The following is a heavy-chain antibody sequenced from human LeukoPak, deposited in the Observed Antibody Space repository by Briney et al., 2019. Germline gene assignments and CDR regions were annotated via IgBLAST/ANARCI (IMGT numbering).Heavy chain of an antibody. Sequence: SETLSLTCTVSGGSISSYYWSWIRQPAGKGLEWIGRIYTSGSTNYNPSLKSRVTMSVDTSKNQFSLKLSSVTAADTAVYYCARDPPLYGSGRYYDNAWFDPWGQGTLVTVSS. CDR3: ARDPPLYGSGRYYDNAWFDP. D-gene: IGHD3-10*01. V-gene: IGHV4-4*07. CDR2: IYTSGST. CDR1: GGSISSYY. J-gene: IGHJ5*02.